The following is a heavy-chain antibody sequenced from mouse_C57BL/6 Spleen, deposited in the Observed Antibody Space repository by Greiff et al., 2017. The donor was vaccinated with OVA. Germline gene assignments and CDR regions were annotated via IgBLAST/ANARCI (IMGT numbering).Heavy chain of an antibody. CDR3: ASSAMDY. CDR2: ISSGRSTI. V-gene: IGHV5-17*01. Sequence: DVKLVESGGGLVKPGGSLKLSCAASGFTFSDYGLHWVRQAPEKGLEWVAYISSGRSTIYYADTVKGRFTISRDNAKNTLFLQMTSLRSEDTAMYYCASSAMDYWGQGTSVTVSS. CDR1: GFTFSDYG. J-gene: IGHJ4*01.